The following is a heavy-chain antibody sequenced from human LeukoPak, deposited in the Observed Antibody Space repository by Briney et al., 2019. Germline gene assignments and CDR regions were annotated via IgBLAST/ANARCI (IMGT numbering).Heavy chain of an antibody. CDR2: IDPNSGGT. V-gene: IGHV1-2*02. Sequence: ASVKVSCKASGYTFTGYYMHWVRQAPGQGLEWMGWIDPNSGGTNYAQKFQGRVTMTRDTSISTVYMELSSLRSEDTAVYYCARGGDCYDSSGYYDYYYYMDVWGKGTTVTVSS. CDR1: GYTFTGYY. D-gene: IGHD3-22*01. CDR3: ARGGDCYDSSGYYDYYYYMDV. J-gene: IGHJ6*03.